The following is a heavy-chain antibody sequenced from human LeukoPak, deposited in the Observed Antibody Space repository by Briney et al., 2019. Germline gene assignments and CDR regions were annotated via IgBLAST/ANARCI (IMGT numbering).Heavy chain of an antibody. D-gene: IGHD5-18*01. J-gene: IGHJ5*02. CDR3: ARHCGGIQLWFAGPGNWFDP. V-gene: IGHV4-39*01. CDR2: IYYSGST. CDR1: GGSISSSSYY. Sequence: PSETLSLTCTVSGGSISSSSYYWGWIRQPPGKGLEWIGSIYYSGSTYYNPSLKSRVTISVDTSKNQFSLKLSSVTAADTAVYYCARHCGGIQLWFAGPGNWFDPWGQGTLVTVSS.